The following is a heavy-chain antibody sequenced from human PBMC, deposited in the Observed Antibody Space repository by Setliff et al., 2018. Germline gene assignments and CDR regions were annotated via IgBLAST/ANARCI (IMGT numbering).Heavy chain of an antibody. V-gene: IGHV3-23*01. D-gene: IGHD2-15*01. CDR1: GFTFSNYA. J-gene: IGHJ4*02. CDR3: AKRGPYCSGGTCHYYFDY. CDR2: ISGSAQTT. Sequence: PGGSLRLSCAASGFTFSNYAMAWVRQAPGKGLEWVSMISGSAQTTYYADSVKGRFTISRDSSKNTVYLEMNSLRAEDTAVYYCAKRGPYCSGGTCHYYFDYWGQGTLVTVSS.